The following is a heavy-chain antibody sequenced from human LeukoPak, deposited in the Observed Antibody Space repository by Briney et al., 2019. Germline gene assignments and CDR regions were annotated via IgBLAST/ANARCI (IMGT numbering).Heavy chain of an antibody. V-gene: IGHV4-61*08. J-gene: IGHJ4*02. Sequence: SQTLSLTCTVSGGSISSGDYYWSWIRQPPGKGLEWIGYIYYSGSTNYNPSLKSRVTISVDTSKNQFSLKLSSVTAADTAVYYCAGYDFWSGYYRFDYWGQGTLVTVSS. CDR1: GGSISSGDYY. D-gene: IGHD3-3*01. CDR3: AGYDFWSGYYRFDY. CDR2: IYYSGST.